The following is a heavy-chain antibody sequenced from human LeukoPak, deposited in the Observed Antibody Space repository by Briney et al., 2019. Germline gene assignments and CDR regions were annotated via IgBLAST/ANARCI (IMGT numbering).Heavy chain of an antibody. J-gene: IGHJ4*02. V-gene: IGHV1-2*02. Sequence: GASVTVSFKSSGYTFTGYYMHWVRQAPGHGLEWMGWINPNSGGTNYAQKFQGRVTMTRDTSISTAYMELSRLRSDDTAVYYCARVKVFGVVTPDYWGQGTLVTVSS. CDR3: ARVKVFGVVTPDY. CDR2: INPNSGGT. D-gene: IGHD3-3*01. CDR1: GYTFTGYY.